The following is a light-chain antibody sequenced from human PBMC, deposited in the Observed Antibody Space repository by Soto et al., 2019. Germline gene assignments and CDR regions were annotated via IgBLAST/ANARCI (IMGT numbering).Light chain of an antibody. Sequence: EVVLTQSPATLSLSPGETATLSCRASQSVSSYLAWYQQKPGQAPRLLLDDASKTATGIPARFSGSGSGTDFTLTISSLEPEDFAVYYCQQRSGWPPSLSFGGGPKVEIK. CDR1: QSVSSY. CDR2: DAS. J-gene: IGKJ4*01. V-gene: IGKV3-11*01. CDR3: QQRSGWPPSLS.